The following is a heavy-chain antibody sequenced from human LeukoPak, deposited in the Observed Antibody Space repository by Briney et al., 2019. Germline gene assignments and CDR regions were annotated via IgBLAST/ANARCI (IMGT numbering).Heavy chain of an antibody. CDR1: GFTFSSYA. Sequence: GGSLRLSCAASGFTFSSYAMNWVRQAPGKGLEWVSVITNNGSNIYYADSVKGRFTISRDNSKNSLYLQMNSLRAEDTAVYYCARVGQSSRGYLLQGNIDYCGEGNLVSVSS. D-gene: IGHD6-13*01. CDR3: ARVGQSSRGYLLQGNIDY. J-gene: IGHJ4*02. V-gene: IGHV3-30*04. CDR2: ITNNGSNI.